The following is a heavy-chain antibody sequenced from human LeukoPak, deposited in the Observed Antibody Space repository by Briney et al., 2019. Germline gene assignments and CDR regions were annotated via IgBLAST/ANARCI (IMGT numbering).Heavy chain of an antibody. CDR3: ARDVVVAAVHSYYFDY. CDR2: MYYSGTT. CDR1: GGSISSYY. D-gene: IGHD2-21*02. V-gene: IGHV4-59*12. J-gene: IGHJ4*02. Sequence: NPSETLSLTCTVSGGSISSYYWSWIRQPPGKGLEWIGYMYYSGTTNYNPSLKSRVTISVDPSKNQFSLKLSSVTAADTAVYYCARDVVVAAVHSYYFDYWGQGTLVTVSS.